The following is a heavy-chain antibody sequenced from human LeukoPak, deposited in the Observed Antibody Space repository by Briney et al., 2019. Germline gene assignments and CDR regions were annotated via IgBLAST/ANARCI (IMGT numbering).Heavy chain of an antibody. CDR3: ARVDGYNSTLYWGFDY. CDR2: INPNSGGT. V-gene: IGHV1-2*02. J-gene: IGHJ4*02. Sequence: ASVKVSCKASGYTFTGYYMHWVRQAPGQGLEWMGWINPNSGGTNYAQKFQDRVSMTRDTSISTAYMQLSRLRSDDTAVYYCARVDGYNSTLYWGFDYWGQGTLVTVSS. D-gene: IGHD5-24*01. CDR1: GYTFTGYY.